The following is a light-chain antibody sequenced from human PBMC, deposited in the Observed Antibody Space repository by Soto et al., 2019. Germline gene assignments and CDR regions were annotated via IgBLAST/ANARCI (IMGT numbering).Light chain of an antibody. Sequence: EIVLTQSPVTLSLSPGERATLSCRASQTVRNNYLAWYQQKPGQAPRLLIYGASSRATGIPDRFSGSGSGTEFTLTISRLEPEDFAVYYCQQYGSSSWTFGQGTKVDIK. CDR3: QQYGSSSWT. CDR2: GAS. V-gene: IGKV3-20*01. CDR1: QTVRNNY. J-gene: IGKJ1*01.